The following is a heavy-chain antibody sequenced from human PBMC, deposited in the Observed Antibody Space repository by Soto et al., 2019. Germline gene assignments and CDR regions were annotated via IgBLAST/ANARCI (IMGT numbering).Heavy chain of an antibody. Sequence: SGPTLVNPTHTLTLTCTFSGFSLSTSGMRVSWIRQPPGKALEWLARIDWDDDKFYSTSLKTRLTISKDTSKNQVVLTMTNMDPVDTATYYCARIRTLGYFDYWGQGTLVTVSS. CDR1: GFSLSTSGMR. CDR3: ARIRTLGYFDY. CDR2: IDWDDDK. D-gene: IGHD3-16*01. V-gene: IGHV2-70*04. J-gene: IGHJ4*02.